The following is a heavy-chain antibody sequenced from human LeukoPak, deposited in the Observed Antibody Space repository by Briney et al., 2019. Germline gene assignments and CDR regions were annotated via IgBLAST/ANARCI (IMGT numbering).Heavy chain of an antibody. Sequence: ESGGSLRLSCAASGFTFSDYYMSWIRQAPGKGLEWVSYISSSGSTIYYADSVKGRFTISRENAKNSLYLQMNSLRAEDTAVYYCAREVEGDSSSWYADFSPKSTYNWFDPWGQGTLVTVSS. CDR3: AREVEGDSSSWYADFSPKSTYNWFDP. D-gene: IGHD6-13*01. CDR1: GFTFSDYY. J-gene: IGHJ5*02. CDR2: ISSSGSTI. V-gene: IGHV3-11*01.